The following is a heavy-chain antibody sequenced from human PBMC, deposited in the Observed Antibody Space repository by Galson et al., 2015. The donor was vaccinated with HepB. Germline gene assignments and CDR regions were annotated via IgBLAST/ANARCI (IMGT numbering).Heavy chain of an antibody. D-gene: IGHD6-6*01. CDR1: GDSFSSGGFS. Sequence: TLSLTCAVSGDSFSSGGFSWSWIRQPPGRGLEWIGYIYHSGSTYYNPSLKSRVTISVDRSRNQFSLKLSSVTAADTAVYYCARSIDYSSSSRWFDPWGQGTLVS. V-gene: IGHV4-30-2*01. CDR2: IYHSGST. J-gene: IGHJ5*02. CDR3: ARSIDYSSSSRWFDP.